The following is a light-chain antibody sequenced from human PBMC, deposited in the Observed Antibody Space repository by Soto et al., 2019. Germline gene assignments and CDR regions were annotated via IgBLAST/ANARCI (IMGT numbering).Light chain of an antibody. J-gene: IGKJ5*01. Sequence: EIVLTQSPGTLSLSPGERAPLSCRASQSVSSSYLAWYQQKPGQAPRLLIYGASSRATGIPDRFSGSGSATDFTLTISRLEPEDFALYYCQHYGRSPITFGQGTRLEIK. CDR1: QSVSSSY. CDR2: GAS. CDR3: QHYGRSPIT. V-gene: IGKV3-20*01.